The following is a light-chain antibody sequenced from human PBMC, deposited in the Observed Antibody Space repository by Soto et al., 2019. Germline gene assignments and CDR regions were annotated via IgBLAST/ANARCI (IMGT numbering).Light chain of an antibody. V-gene: IGKV4-1*01. CDR3: QQYKNWPL. J-gene: IGKJ5*01. CDR2: WAS. Sequence: DIVMTQSPDSLAVSLGERAAINCKSSQSVLYSSNNKNYLAWYQQKPGQPPKLLIYWASTRESGVPDRFSGSGSGTEFTLTISSLQSEDFAVYYCQQYKNWPLFGQGTRLEIK. CDR1: QSVLYSSNNKNY.